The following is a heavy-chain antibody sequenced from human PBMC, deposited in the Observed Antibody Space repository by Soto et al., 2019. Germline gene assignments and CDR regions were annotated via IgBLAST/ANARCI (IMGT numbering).Heavy chain of an antibody. J-gene: IGHJ4*02. CDR2: IYHSGST. CDR3: ARVNCGGGSCFLDY. Sequence: QVQLQESGPGLVKPPQTLSLTCTVSAGSISSGGYYWSWIRQHPGKGLEWIGYIYHSGSTYYNPSLKSRVTISVDPSKIQFSLNVSSVTAADTAVYYCARVNCGGGSCFLDYWGQGTLVTVSS. V-gene: IGHV4-31*03. CDR1: AGSISSGGYY. D-gene: IGHD2-15*01.